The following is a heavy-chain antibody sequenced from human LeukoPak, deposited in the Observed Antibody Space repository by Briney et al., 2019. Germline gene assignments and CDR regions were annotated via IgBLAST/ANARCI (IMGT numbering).Heavy chain of an antibody. V-gene: IGHV3-66*01. CDR2: IYGSSRT. J-gene: IGHJ4*02. Sequence: GSLRLSCAGSGFIVSSNYMSWVRQAAGKGLEWVSVIYGSSRTYYADSVKGRFTISRDNSKNTVYLQMDSLRAEDTAVYYCARDRADGYNYGDYFDNWGQGTLVTVPS. D-gene: IGHD5-18*01. CDR1: GFIVSSNY. CDR3: ARDRADGYNYGDYFDN.